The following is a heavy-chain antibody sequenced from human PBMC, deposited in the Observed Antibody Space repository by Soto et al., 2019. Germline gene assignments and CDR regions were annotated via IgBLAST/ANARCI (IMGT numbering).Heavy chain of an antibody. CDR2: ISRSGIGI. CDR3: ERAYADAFDI. CDR1: GFTFSDYY. V-gene: IGHV3-11*01. J-gene: IGHJ3*02. Sequence: VGSLRLSSAASGFTFSDYYMTWIRYASGNGLEWFSYISRSGIGIYYANSVKGRVTITRDNAKISLYLQMSSLRAEETAVYCGERAYADAFDIWGQGTMVTVSS.